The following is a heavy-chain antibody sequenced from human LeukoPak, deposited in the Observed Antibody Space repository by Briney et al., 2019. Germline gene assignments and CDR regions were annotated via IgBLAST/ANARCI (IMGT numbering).Heavy chain of an antibody. V-gene: IGHV1-46*01. CDR1: GYTFTSYY. J-gene: IGHJ4*02. D-gene: IGHD5-18*01. Sequence: DSVKVSCKASGYTFTSYYMHWVRQAPGQGLEWMGIINPSDGFTSYAQKFQGRVTMTSDTSTSTVYMELSSLRSEDTAVYYCARTGYNYDYYYWGQGSLVTVSS. CDR2: INPSDGFT. CDR3: ARTGYNYDYYY.